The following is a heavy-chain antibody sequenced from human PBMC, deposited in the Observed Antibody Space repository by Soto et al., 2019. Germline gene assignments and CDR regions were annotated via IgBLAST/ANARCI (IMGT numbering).Heavy chain of an antibody. CDR3: ARRAETNGWNGFGADKYYFDF. J-gene: IGHJ4*02. D-gene: IGHD1-1*01. Sequence: ASVKVSCKASGYTFTSYDIYWVLQATGQGLEWMGWMNPNTGNSGYAQKFQGRVTVTSDTSINTVHMELSSLRSEDTAVYYCARRAETNGWNGFGADKYYFDFWGQGTLVTVSS. CDR2: MNPNTGNS. V-gene: IGHV1-8*01. CDR1: GYTFTSYD.